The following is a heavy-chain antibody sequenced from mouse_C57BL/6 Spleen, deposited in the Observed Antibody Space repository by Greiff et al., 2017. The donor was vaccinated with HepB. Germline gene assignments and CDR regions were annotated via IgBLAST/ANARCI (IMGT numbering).Heavy chain of an antibody. J-gene: IGHJ2*01. Sequence: EVMLVESGGGLVQPGGSLKLSCAASGFTFSDYYMYWVRQTPEKRLEWVAYISNGGGSTYYPDTVKGRFTISRDNAKNTLYLQMSRLKSEDTAMYYCARQKGYGTFDYWGQGTTLTVSS. V-gene: IGHV5-12*01. CDR2: ISNGGGST. CDR1: GFTFSDYY. CDR3: ARQKGYGTFDY. D-gene: IGHD2-1*01.